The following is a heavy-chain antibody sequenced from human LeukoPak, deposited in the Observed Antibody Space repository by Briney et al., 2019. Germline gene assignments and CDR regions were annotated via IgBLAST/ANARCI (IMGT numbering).Heavy chain of an antibody. Sequence: RASMKVSCKASGYTFTSYAMHWVRQAPGQRLEWMGWINAGNGNTKYSQKFQGRVTITRDTSASTAYMELSSLRSEDTAVYYCARASRITSWFDPWGQGTLVTVSS. CDR1: GYTFTSYA. V-gene: IGHV1-3*01. J-gene: IGHJ5*02. CDR3: ARASRITSWFDP. CDR2: INAGNGNT. D-gene: IGHD3-3*01.